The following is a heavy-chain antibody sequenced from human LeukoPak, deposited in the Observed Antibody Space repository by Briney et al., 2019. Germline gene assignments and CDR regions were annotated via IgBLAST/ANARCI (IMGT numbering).Heavy chain of an antibody. CDR3: ARDWEWLRLLTTPHYFDY. J-gene: IGHJ4*02. V-gene: IGHV3-53*01. Sequence: GGSLRLSFAASGFTVSSNYMSWVRQAPGKGLEWVSVIYSGGNTYYADSVKGRFTISRDNAKNSLYLQMNSLRAEDTAVYYCARDWEWLRLLTTPHYFDYWGQGALVIVSS. D-gene: IGHD5-12*01. CDR2: IYSGGNT. CDR1: GFTVSSNY.